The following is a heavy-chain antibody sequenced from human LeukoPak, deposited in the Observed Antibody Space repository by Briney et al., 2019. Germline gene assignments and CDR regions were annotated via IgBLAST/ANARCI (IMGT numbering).Heavy chain of an antibody. CDR3: ARGWPYSSSPHLDY. Sequence: GGSLRLSCAASGFTFSSYSMNWVRQAPGKGLEWVSSISSSSSYIYYADSVKGRFTISRDNAKNSLYLQMNSLRAEDTAVYYCARGWPYSSSPHLDYWGQGALVTVSS. V-gene: IGHV3-21*01. CDR2: ISSSSSYI. CDR1: GFTFSSYS. D-gene: IGHD6-6*01. J-gene: IGHJ4*02.